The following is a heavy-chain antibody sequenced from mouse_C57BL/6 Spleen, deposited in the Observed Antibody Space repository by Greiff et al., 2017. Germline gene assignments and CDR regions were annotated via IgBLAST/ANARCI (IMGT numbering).Heavy chain of an antibody. CDR1: GYSFTGYY. Sequence: EVKVVESGPELVKPGASVKISCKASGYSFTGYYMNWVKQSPEKSLEWIGEINPSTGGTTYNQKFKAKATLTVDKSSSTAYMQLKSLTSEDSAVYYCARLDGYYGVDYWGQGTTLTVSS. D-gene: IGHD2-3*01. J-gene: IGHJ2*01. CDR3: ARLDGYYGVDY. CDR2: INPSTGGT. V-gene: IGHV1-42*01.